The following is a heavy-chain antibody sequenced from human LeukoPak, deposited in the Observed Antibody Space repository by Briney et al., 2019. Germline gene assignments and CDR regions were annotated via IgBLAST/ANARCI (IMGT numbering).Heavy chain of an antibody. CDR3: ARVLGLAVAGPQDY. CDR2: IYYSGST. V-gene: IGHV4-39*01. Sequence: SETLSLTCTVSGASISSSSYYWVWIRQPPGKGLEWMGTIYYSGSTYYNVSLKSRVTISVDTSKNQFSLKLSSMTAADTAVYFCARVLGLAVAGPQDYWGQGTLVTVSS. CDR1: GASISSSSYY. D-gene: IGHD6-19*01. J-gene: IGHJ4*02.